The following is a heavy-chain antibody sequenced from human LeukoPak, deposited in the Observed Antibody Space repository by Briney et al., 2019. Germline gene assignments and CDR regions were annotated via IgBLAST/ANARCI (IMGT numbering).Heavy chain of an antibody. CDR3: ARGQYYYDSSGYHDAFDI. CDR2: INPSGGST. D-gene: IGHD3-22*01. V-gene: IGHV1-46*01. Sequence: ASVKVSCKASGYTFTSYYMHWVRQAPGQGLEWMGIINPSGGSTSYAQKFQGRVTMTRDTSTSTVYMELSSLRSEDTAVYYCARGQYYYDSSGYHDAFDIWAQGTMVTVSS. CDR1: GYTFTSYY. J-gene: IGHJ3*02.